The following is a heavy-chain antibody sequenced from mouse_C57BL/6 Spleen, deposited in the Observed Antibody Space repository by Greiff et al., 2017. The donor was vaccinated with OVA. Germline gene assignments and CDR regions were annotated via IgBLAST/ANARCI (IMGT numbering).Heavy chain of an antibody. J-gene: IGHJ3*01. CDR2: INPNNGGT. Sequence: EVKLQQSGPELVKPGASVKMSCKASGYTFTDYNMHWVKQSHGKSLEWIGYINPNNGGTSYNQKFKGKATLTVNKSSSTAYMELRSLTSEDSAVYYCARNGYYVDWFAYWGQGTLVTVSA. CDR3: ARNGYYVDWFAY. D-gene: IGHD2-3*01. V-gene: IGHV1-22*01. CDR1: GYTFTDYN.